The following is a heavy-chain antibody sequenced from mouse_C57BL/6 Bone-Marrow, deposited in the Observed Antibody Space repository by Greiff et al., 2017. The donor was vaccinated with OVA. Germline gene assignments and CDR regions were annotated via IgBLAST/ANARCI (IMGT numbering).Heavy chain of an antibody. CDR2: IYPGDGDT. V-gene: IGHV1-80*01. D-gene: IGHD1-1*01. Sequence: QVQLQQSGAELVKPGASVKISCKASGYAFSSYWMNWVKQRPGKGLEWIGQIYPGDGDTNYNGKFKGKATLTADKSSSTAYMQLSSLTSEDSAVYFCAREPVVADWYFDVWGTGTTVTVSS. CDR3: AREPVVADWYFDV. J-gene: IGHJ1*03. CDR1: GYAFSSYW.